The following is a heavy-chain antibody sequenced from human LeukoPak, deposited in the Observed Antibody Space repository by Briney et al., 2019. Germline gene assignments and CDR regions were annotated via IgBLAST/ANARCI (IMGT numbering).Heavy chain of an antibody. CDR1: GGSISSGGYY. Sequence: SETLSLTCTVSGGSISSGGYYWSWIRQHPGKGLEWIGYIYYSGSTYYNPSLKSRVTISVDTSKNQFSLKLSSVTAADTAVYYCARDYYDSSGYHSNDYWGQGTLVTVSS. V-gene: IGHV4-31*03. D-gene: IGHD3-22*01. CDR2: IYYSGST. J-gene: IGHJ4*02. CDR3: ARDYYDSSGYHSNDY.